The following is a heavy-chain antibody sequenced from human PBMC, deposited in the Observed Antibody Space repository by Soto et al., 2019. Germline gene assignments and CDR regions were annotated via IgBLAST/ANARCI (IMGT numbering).Heavy chain of an antibody. V-gene: IGHV4-34*01. CDR1: GGSFSGYY. CDR2: INHSGST. CDR3: ARHKWWSSYYFDK. J-gene: IGHJ4*02. D-gene: IGHD2-15*01. Sequence: SETLSLTCAVYGGSFSGYYWSWIRQPPGKGLEWIGEINHSGSTNYNPSLKSRVTISVDTSKNQFSLKLSSVTAADTAVYYCARHKWWSSYYFDKWGQGVLVTVSS.